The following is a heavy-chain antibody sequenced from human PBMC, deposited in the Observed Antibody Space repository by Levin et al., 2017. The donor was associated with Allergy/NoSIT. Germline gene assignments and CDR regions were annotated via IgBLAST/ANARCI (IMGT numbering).Heavy chain of an antibody. CDR1: GFTFNKYW. J-gene: IGHJ4*02. V-gene: IGHV3-7*01. Sequence: GGSLRLSCAASGFTFNKYWMTWVRQAPGKGLEWVANIKEDGSQKFYVDSVKGRFTISRNNTDNSVSLQMNYLGVDDTAVYYCASGIWSGVGNWGQGTLVTVSS. CDR3: ASGIWSGVGN. D-gene: IGHD3-3*01. CDR2: IKEDGSQK.